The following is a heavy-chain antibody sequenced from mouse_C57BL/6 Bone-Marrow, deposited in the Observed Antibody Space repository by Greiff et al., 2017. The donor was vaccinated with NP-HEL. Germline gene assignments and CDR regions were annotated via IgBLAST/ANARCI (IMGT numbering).Heavy chain of an antibody. CDR1: GFTFSDFY. CDR3: ARDARYSNYYAMDY. CDR2: SRNKANDYTT. V-gene: IGHV7-1*01. D-gene: IGHD2-5*01. Sequence: EVKVVESGGGLVQSGRSLRLSCATSGFTFSDFYMEWVRQAPGKGLEWIAASRNKANDYTTEYSASVKGRFIVSRDTSQSILYLQMNALRAEDTAIYYCARDARYSNYYAMDYWGQGTSVTVSS. J-gene: IGHJ4*01.